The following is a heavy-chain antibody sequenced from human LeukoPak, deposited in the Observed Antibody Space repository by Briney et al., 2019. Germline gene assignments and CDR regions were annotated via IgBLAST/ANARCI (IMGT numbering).Heavy chain of an antibody. V-gene: IGHV3-48*03. CDR3: ARNHYSGSFAGY. J-gene: IGHJ4*02. CDR1: GFTFDFYE. CDR2: ISSSGSTR. Sequence: PGGSLRLSCAASGFTFDFYEMNWVRQAPGKWLEWVSYISSSGSTRYYADSVKGRFTISRDNAKNSLYLQMNSLRAEDTAVYYCARNHYSGSFAGYWGQGTLVTVSS. D-gene: IGHD1-26*01.